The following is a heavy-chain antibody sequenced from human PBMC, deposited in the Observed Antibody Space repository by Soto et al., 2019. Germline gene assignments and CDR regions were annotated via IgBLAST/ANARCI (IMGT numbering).Heavy chain of an antibody. Sequence: PSETLSLTCAVYGGSFSGYYWSWIRQPPGKGLEWIGESNHSGSTNYNPSLKSRVTISVDTPNNQFPLKLSSGTAADTAVYYCASWSAWNNWFDPWGQGTLVTVAS. J-gene: IGHJ5*02. CDR2: SNHSGST. CDR3: ASWSAWNNWFDP. V-gene: IGHV4-34*01. D-gene: IGHD1-1*01. CDR1: GGSFSGYY.